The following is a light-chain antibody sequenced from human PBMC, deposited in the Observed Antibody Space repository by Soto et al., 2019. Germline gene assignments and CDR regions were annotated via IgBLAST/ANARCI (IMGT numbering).Light chain of an antibody. CDR2: EVS. CDR3: SSYTAGGTI. J-gene: IGLJ1*01. Sequence: QSALTQPASASGSPGQSITISCTGTSGDVGGYYYVSWYQQLPGKAPKLMISEVSNRPSGVSNRFSGSKSGNTASLTISGLQAEDEADYYCSSYTAGGTIFGTGTKLTVL. CDR1: SGDVGGYYY. V-gene: IGLV2-14*01.